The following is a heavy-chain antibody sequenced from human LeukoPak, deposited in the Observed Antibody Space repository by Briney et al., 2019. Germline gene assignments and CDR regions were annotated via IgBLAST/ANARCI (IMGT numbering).Heavy chain of an antibody. Sequence: SETLSLTCTVSGGSISSYYWSWIRQPAGKGLEWIGRIYTSGSTNYNPSLKSRVTMSVDTSKNQFSLKLSPVTAADTAVYYCARLMYYYDSSGYQNWFDPWGQGTLVTVSS. J-gene: IGHJ5*02. D-gene: IGHD3-22*01. V-gene: IGHV4-4*07. CDR1: GGSISSYY. CDR3: ARLMYYYDSSGYQNWFDP. CDR2: IYTSGST.